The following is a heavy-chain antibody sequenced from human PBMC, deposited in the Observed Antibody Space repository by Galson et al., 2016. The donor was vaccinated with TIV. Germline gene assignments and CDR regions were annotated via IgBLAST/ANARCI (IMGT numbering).Heavy chain of an antibody. CDR1: GYSFTSSW. CDR2: MYPADSDV. Sequence: QSGAEVKKPGESLRISCKSSGYSFTSSWIAWVRLLPGKGLQWVGIMYPADSDVRYRPSFAGQVTISPDASISTAYLQWSRLEASDTAIYYCARAPGYSGYSYGYFDDWGQGTLVTVSS. V-gene: IGHV5-51*03. D-gene: IGHD5-18*01. J-gene: IGHJ4*02. CDR3: ARAPGYSGYSYGYFDD.